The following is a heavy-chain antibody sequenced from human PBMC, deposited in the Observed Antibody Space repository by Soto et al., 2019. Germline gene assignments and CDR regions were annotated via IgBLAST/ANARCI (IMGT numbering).Heavy chain of an antibody. J-gene: IGHJ4*02. V-gene: IGHV3-30-3*01. CDR1: GFTFSSHA. D-gene: IGHD3-9*01. CDR2: ISYEGSNK. Sequence: QVQLVESGGGVVQPGRSLRLSCAASGFTFSSHAMHWVRQAPGKGLEWVAFISYEGSNKYYADSVKGRFTISRDNSKNTLFLQMNSLRAEDTAVYYCARGLVEINYWGQGTLVTVPS. CDR3: ARGLVEINY.